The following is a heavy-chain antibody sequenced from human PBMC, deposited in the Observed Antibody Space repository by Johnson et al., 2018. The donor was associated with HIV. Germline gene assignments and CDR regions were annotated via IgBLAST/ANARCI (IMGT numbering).Heavy chain of an antibody. J-gene: IGHJ3*02. Sequence: QVQLVESGGGLVQPGGSLRLSCEVSGFTFTFYWMSWVRQSPGKGLEWVSYISGSGIDIYYADSVKGRFTISRDNAKNSLYLQMNSLRAEDTALYYCARRAFEWELPGGAFDIWGQGTVVTVSS. D-gene: IGHD1-26*01. CDR1: GFTFTFYW. CDR3: ARRAFEWELPGGAFDI. CDR2: ISGSGIDI. V-gene: IGHV3-11*01.